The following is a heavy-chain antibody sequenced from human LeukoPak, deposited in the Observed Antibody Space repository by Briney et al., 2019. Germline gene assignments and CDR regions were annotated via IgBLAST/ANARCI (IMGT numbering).Heavy chain of an antibody. CDR1: GDSFSSNSAA. V-gene: IGHV6-1*01. CDR3: ARSYSGYVDWFDP. J-gene: IGHJ5*02. Sequence: SQTLSLTCALSGDSFSSNSAAWNWLRQSPSRGLEWLGRTYYRSKLYNDYAVAVKSRITINPDTSKNQFSLQLNSVTPENTAVYYCARSYSGYVDWFDPWGQGTLVTVSS. CDR2: TYYRSKLYN. D-gene: IGHD5-12*01.